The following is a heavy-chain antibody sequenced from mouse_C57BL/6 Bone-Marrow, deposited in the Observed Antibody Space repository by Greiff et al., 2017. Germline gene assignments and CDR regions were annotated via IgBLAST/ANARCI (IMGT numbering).Heavy chain of an antibody. CDR1: GYTFTSYW. D-gene: IGHD1-1*01. J-gene: IGHJ2*01. CDR3: ARRTTVVAHFDY. V-gene: IGHV1-55*01. CDR2: IYPGSGST. Sequence: VKLVESGAELVKPGASVKMSCKASGYTFTSYWITWVKQRPGQGLEWIGDIYPGSGSTNYNEKFKSKATLTVDTSSSTAYMQLSSLTSEDSAVYYCARRTTVVAHFDYWGQGTTLTVSS.